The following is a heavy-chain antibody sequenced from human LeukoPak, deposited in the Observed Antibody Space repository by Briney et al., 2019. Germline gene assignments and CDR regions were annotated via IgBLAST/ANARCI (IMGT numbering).Heavy chain of an antibody. J-gene: IGHJ3*02. CDR2: ISGSGGST. Sequence: GGSLRLSCAASGFTFSSYAMSWVRQAPGKGLEWVSGISGSGGSTYYADSVKGRFTISRDNSKNTLYLQMNSLRAEDTAVYYCAKTGYCGGDCYSGAFDIWGQGTMVTVSS. CDR1: GFTFSSYA. D-gene: IGHD2-21*02. CDR3: AKTGYCGGDCYSGAFDI. V-gene: IGHV3-23*01.